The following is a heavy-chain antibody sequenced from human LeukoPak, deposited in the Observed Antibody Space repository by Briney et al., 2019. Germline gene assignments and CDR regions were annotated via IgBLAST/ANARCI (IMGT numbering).Heavy chain of an antibody. CDR3: ARNYGNSHFDY. D-gene: IGHD4-23*01. CDR2: IWYDGSNK. CDR1: GFTFRNYG. J-gene: IGHJ4*02. V-gene: IGHV3-33*01. Sequence: GGSLRLSCAASGFTFRNYGMHWVRQAPGKGLEWVAVIWYDGSNKYYADSVKGRFTISRDNSKNTLYLQMNSLRAEDTAVYYCARNYGNSHFDYWGQGTLVTVSS.